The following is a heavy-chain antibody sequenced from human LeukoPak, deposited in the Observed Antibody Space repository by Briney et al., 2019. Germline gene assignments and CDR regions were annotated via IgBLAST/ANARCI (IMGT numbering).Heavy chain of an antibody. D-gene: IGHD6-19*01. CDR3: AREGYSSGWYGPSGY. V-gene: IGHV4-59*12. CDR2: IYYSGST. J-gene: IGHJ4*02. CDR1: GGSISSYY. Sequence: SETLSLTCTVSGGSISSYYWSWIRQPPGKGLEWIGYIYYSGSTNYNPSLKSRVTISVDTSKNQFSLKLSSVTAADTAVYYCAREGYSSGWYGPSGYWGQGTLVTVSS.